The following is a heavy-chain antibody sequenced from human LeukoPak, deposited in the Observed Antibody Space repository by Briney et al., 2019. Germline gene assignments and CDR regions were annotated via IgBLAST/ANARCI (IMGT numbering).Heavy chain of an antibody. CDR1: GFTFSSYS. Sequence: GGSLRLSCAASGFTFSSYSMNWVRQAPGKGLEWVSSISSSSSYIYYADSVKGRFTISRDNAKNSLYLQMNSLRAEDTAVYYCARVVLRYFDWLSHYWGQGTLVTVSS. V-gene: IGHV3-21*01. J-gene: IGHJ4*02. CDR2: ISSSSSYI. D-gene: IGHD3-9*01. CDR3: ARVVLRYFDWLSHY.